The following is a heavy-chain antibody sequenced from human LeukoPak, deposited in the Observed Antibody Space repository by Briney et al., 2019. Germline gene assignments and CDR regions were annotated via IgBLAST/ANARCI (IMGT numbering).Heavy chain of an antibody. CDR1: GYTFTNYY. CDR2: INPSGGGT. Sequence: ASVKVSCKASGYTFTNYYIHWVRQAPGQGPEWMGIINPSGGGTTYAPKFQGRVTMTRDTSTSTVYMELSSLRSEDTAVYYCASTLVSSNYYYYGMDVWGQGTTVTVSS. V-gene: IGHV1-46*01. CDR3: ASTLVSSNYYYYGMDV. J-gene: IGHJ6*02.